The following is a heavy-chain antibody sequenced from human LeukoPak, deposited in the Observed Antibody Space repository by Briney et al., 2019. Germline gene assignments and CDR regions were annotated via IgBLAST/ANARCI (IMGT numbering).Heavy chain of an antibody. CDR3: AKDLHSAGDNDY. V-gene: IGHV4-34*01. D-gene: IGHD7-27*01. J-gene: IGHJ4*02. CDR2: INHSGST. CDR1: GGSFSGYY. Sequence: SETLSLTCAVYGGSFSGYYWSWIRQPPGKGLEWIGEINHSGSTNYNPSLKSRVTISVDTSKNQFSLKLSSVTAADTAVYYCAKDLHSAGDNDYWGQGTLVTVSS.